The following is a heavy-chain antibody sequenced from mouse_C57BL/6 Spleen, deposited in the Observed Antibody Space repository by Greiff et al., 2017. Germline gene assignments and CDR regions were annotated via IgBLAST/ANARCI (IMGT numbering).Heavy chain of an antibody. Sequence: QVQLQQSGAELARPGASVKLSCKASGYTFTSYGISWVKQRTGQGLEWIGEIYPRSGNTYYNEKFKGKATLTADKSSSTAYMELCSLTSEDSAVYFCARRSAAQATFDYWGQGTTLTVSS. J-gene: IGHJ2*01. CDR2: IYPRSGNT. D-gene: IGHD3-2*02. V-gene: IGHV1-81*01. CDR1: GYTFTSYG. CDR3: ARRSAAQATFDY.